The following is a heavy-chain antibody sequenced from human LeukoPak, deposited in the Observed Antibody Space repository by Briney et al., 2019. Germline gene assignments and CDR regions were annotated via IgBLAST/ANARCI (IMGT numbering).Heavy chain of an antibody. CDR2: ISAYNGNT. CDR1: GYTFTSYG. J-gene: IGHJ4*02. D-gene: IGHD3-10*01. Sequence: ASVKVSCKASGYTFTSYGISWVRQAPGQGLEWMGWISAYNGNTNYAQKLQGRVTMTTDTSTSTAYMELRSLRSDDTAVYYCARWPGPRWFGDYYFDYWGQGTLVTLSS. V-gene: IGHV1-18*01. CDR3: ARWPGPRWFGDYYFDY.